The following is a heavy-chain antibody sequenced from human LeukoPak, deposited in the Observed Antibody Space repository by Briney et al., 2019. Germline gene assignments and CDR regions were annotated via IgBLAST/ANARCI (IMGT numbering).Heavy chain of an antibody. CDR1: RFTFSSYS. D-gene: IGHD3-22*01. V-gene: IGHV3-21*01. J-gene: IGHJ4*02. CDR2: ISSSGSYI. CDR3: AREGYDSSGYLTF. Sequence: GGSLRLSCAASRFTFSSYSMNWVRQAPGKGLEWVSSISSSGSYIYYADSVKGRFTISRDNAKNSLYLQMNSLRAEDTAVYYCAREGYDSSGYLTFWGQGTLVTVSS.